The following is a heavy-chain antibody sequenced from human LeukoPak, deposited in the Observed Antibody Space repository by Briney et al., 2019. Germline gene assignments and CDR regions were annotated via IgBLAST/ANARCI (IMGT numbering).Heavy chain of an antibody. Sequence: GESLKISCKGSGYSFTSYWIGWVRQMPGKGLEWMGIIYTGDSDTRYGASFQGQVTISADKYISTAYLQWSSLKASDTAMYYCARRSSGSYSVGGYYYYMDVWGKGTTVTVS. V-gene: IGHV5-51*01. CDR3: ARRSSGSYSVGGYYYYMDV. D-gene: IGHD1-26*01. CDR2: IYTGDSDT. J-gene: IGHJ6*03. CDR1: GYSFTSYW.